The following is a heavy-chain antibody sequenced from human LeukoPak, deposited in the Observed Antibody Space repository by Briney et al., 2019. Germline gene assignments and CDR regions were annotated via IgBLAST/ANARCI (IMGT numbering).Heavy chain of an antibody. CDR1: GFTFSSYE. CDR3: ATTYDYGDYDWFDP. V-gene: IGHV3-48*03. Sequence: GGSLRLSCAASGFTFSSYEMNWVRQAPGKGLEWVSYISSSGSTIYYADSVKGRFTISRDNAKNSLYLQMNSLRAEDTAVYYCATTYDYGDYDWFDPWGQGTLVTVSS. J-gene: IGHJ5*02. D-gene: IGHD4-17*01. CDR2: ISSSGSTI.